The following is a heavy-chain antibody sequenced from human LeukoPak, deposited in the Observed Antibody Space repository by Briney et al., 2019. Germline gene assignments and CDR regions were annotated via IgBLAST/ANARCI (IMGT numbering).Heavy chain of an antibody. D-gene: IGHD6-13*01. CDR3: ARATSSSWYYFDY. V-gene: IGHV4-61*01. J-gene: IGHJ4*02. CDR2: IYYSGST. Sequence: SQTLSLTCTVSGVSVSSGIYYWSWIRQPPGKGLEWIGYIYYSGSTNYNPSLKSRVTISVDTSKNQFSLKLSSVTAADTAVYYCARATSSSWYYFDYWGQGTLVTVSS. CDR1: GVSVSSGIYY.